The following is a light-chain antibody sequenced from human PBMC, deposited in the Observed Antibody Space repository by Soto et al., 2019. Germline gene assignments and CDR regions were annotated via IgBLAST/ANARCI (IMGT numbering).Light chain of an antibody. CDR1: SSDVGDYNY. CDR2: DVC. CDR3: SSYTSSSTLV. Sequence: QSALTQPASVSGSPGQSITISCTGTSSDVGDYNYVSWYQQHPGKAPKVMIYDVCNRPSGVSNRFSGSKSGNTASLTISGLQAEDEADYYCSSYTSSSTLVFGTGTKVTVL. J-gene: IGLJ1*01. V-gene: IGLV2-14*01.